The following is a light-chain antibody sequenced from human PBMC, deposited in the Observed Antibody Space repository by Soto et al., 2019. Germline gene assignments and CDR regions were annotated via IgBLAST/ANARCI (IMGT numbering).Light chain of an antibody. CDR1: QSGLYSSNNAYY. J-gene: IGKJ4*01. Sequence: DIVVTQPPDSLAVPLGERATINCKTSQSGLYSSNNAYYFGWYQKKPVQPPKLLIYWASTRAPGVPDRFSGSGSDTDFTLTISSLQDEDVAVYYCQQYYSNYLTFGGGTKVEI. CDR3: QQYYSNYLT. V-gene: IGKV4-1*01. CDR2: WAS.